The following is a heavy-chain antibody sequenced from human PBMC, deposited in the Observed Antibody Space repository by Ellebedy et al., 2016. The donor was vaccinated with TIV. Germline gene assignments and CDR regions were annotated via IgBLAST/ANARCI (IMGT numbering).Heavy chain of an antibody. CDR1: GYSFTSYW. Sequence: PGGSLRLSCKGSGYSFTSYWIGWVRQMPGKGLEWMGIIYPDDSDTRYSPSFQGQVTISADKSISTAYLQWSSLKASDTAMYYCARSSDPRAAFGDLDYWGQGTLVTVSS. D-gene: IGHD3-10*01. CDR2: IYPDDSDT. J-gene: IGHJ4*02. V-gene: IGHV5-51*01. CDR3: ARSSDPRAAFGDLDY.